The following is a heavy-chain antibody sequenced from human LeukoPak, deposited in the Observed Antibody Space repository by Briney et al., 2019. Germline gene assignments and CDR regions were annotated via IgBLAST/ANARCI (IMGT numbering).Heavy chain of an antibody. CDR2: IYTSGST. CDR3: ARDRWGGGSGYYYYCYGMDV. V-gene: IGHV4-4*07. CDR1: GGSISSYY. Sequence: SETLSLTCTVSGGSISSYYWSWIRQPAGKGLEWIGRIYTSGSTNYNPSLKSRVTMSVDTSKNQFSLKLSSVTAADTAVYYCARDRWGGGSGYYYYCYGMDVWGQGTTVTVSS. J-gene: IGHJ6*02. D-gene: IGHD2-15*01.